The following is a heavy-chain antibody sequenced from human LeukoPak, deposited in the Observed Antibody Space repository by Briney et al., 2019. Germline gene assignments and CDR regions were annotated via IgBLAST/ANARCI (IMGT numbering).Heavy chain of an antibody. CDR2: IHTSGTT. CDR3: ARDGDGGGYPDY. V-gene: IGHV4-4*07. J-gene: IGHJ4*02. D-gene: IGHD3-22*01. CDR1: GGSVSTHY. Sequence: SETLSLTCSVSGGSVSTHYWSWIRQPAGKGLEWIGRIHTSGTTNYNPSLKSRVTLSLDTSNNQLSLTVTSVTAADTAVYFCARDGDGGGYPDYWGQGTLVTVSS.